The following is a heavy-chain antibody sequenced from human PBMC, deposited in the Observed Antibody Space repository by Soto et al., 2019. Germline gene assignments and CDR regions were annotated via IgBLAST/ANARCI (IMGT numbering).Heavy chain of an antibody. CDR1: GYNFHNHW. V-gene: IGHV5-51*01. CDR3: ATDDGHYYGSV. CDR2: IFPGDSDT. Sequence: GESLKISCKGSGYNFHNHWIAWVRQMPGKGLEWMGIIFPGDSDTVYSPSFQGQVTIAVDKSINTAYMQLSRLTSDDTAVYFCATDDGHYYGSVWGQGTLVTVSS. D-gene: IGHD3-22*01. J-gene: IGHJ1*01.